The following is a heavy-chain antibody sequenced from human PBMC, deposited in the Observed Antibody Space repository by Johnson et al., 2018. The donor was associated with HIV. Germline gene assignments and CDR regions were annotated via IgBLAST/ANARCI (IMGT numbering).Heavy chain of an antibody. J-gene: IGHJ3*02. CDR3: ARDPSYDMAHTDGFDI. CDR2: ISYDGSNK. D-gene: IGHD3-22*01. V-gene: IGHV3-30-3*01. CDR1: GFTFRNYA. Sequence: QVQLVESGGGVVQPGRSLRLSCAASGFTFRNYAMHWVRQAPGKGLEWVAVISYDGSNKYYADSVKGRFTISRDNSKDTLYLQMNSLRAEDTAVYYCARDPSYDMAHTDGFDIWGQGTMVTVSS.